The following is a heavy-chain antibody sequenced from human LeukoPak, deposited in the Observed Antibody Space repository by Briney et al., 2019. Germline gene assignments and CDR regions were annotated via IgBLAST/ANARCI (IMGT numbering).Heavy chain of an antibody. J-gene: IGHJ4*02. V-gene: IGHV3-21*01. Sequence: GGSLRLSCAASGFTFSSYSMNWVRQAPGKGLEWVSSISSSSSYIYYADSVKGRFTISRDNAKNSLYLQMNSLRAEDTAVYYCARSLAVAGFFDYWGQGTLVTVSS. CDR3: ARSLAVAGFFDY. CDR1: GFTFSSYS. CDR2: ISSSSSYI. D-gene: IGHD6-19*01.